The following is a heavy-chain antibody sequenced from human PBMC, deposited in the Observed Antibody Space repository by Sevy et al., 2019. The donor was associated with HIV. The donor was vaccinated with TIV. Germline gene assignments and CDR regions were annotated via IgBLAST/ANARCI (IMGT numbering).Heavy chain of an antibody. Sequence: LLMQSQTLSLTCSVSGGYIRSTSYDWGWIRQPPGEGLEWIASFDYAGTTYYTPALKSRVTISRDMSKNQFCLKLRCVTVADTAFYYWSRYVRVDYAGGFDSWGPRTLVTVSS. CDR2: FDYAGTT. J-gene: IGHJ5*01. D-gene: IGHD4-17*01. CDR1: GGYIRSTSYD. CDR3: SRYVRVDYAGGFDS. V-gene: IGHV4-39*01.